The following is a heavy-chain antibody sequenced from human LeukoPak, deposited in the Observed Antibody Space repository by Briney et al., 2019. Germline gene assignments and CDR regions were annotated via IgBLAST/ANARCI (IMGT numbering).Heavy chain of an antibody. V-gene: IGHV3-23*01. CDR1: GFTFSSYA. D-gene: IGHD3-3*01. Sequence: PGGSLRLSCAASGFTFSSYAMSWVRQAPGQGLEWVSTITGGGDSTYYAGSVKGRFTISRDNSKNTLHLQMNSLRAEDTAVYYCARDSQSIRDFWSGYPDAFDIWGQGTMVTVSS. J-gene: IGHJ3*02. CDR2: ITGGGDST. CDR3: ARDSQSIRDFWSGYPDAFDI.